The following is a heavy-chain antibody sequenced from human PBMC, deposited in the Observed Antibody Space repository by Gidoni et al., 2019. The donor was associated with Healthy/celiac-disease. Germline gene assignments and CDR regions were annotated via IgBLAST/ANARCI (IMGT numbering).Heavy chain of an antibody. J-gene: IGHJ4*02. V-gene: IGHV3-23*01. D-gene: IGHD5-12*01. CDR3: AKGLVATSYWVFDY. CDR1: GFTFSSYA. Sequence: EVQLLESGGGLVQPGGSLRLSCAASGFTFSSYAMSCVRQAPGKGLEWVSAIRGSGGSTYDADSVKGRFTISRDNSKNTLYLQMNSLRAEDTAVYYCAKGLVATSYWVFDYWGQGTLVTVSS. CDR2: IRGSGGST.